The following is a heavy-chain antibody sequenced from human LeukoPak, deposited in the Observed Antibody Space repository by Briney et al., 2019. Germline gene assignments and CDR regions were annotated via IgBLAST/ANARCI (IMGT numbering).Heavy chain of an antibody. CDR1: GFTVSSNY. J-gene: IGHJ4*02. V-gene: IGHV3-53*01. Sequence: GGSLRLSCAASGFTVSSNYTCWVRQALGKGLEWVSVIYSGGSTYYADTVKGRFTISRDNSKNTLYLQMNSLRAEDPAVYYCATSLRSSVSVAAVSVFDYWGQGTLVTVSS. CDR3: ATSLRSSVSVAAVSVFDY. D-gene: IGHD6-13*01. CDR2: IYSGGST.